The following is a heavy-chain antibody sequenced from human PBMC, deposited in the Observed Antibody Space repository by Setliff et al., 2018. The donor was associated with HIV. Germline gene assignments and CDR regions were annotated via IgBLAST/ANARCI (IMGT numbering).Heavy chain of an antibody. Sequence: PSETLSLTCTVSGGSISSHYWSWIRQPPGKGLEWIGYIYYSGSTNYNPSLKSRVTISLDMSTSQFSLRLSSVTAADTAVYYCARAPFYYGSGSYQTFDYWGQGTLVTVSS. CDR3: ARAPFYYGSGSYQTFDY. J-gene: IGHJ4*02. D-gene: IGHD3-10*01. CDR1: GGSISSHY. CDR2: IYYSGST. V-gene: IGHV4-59*11.